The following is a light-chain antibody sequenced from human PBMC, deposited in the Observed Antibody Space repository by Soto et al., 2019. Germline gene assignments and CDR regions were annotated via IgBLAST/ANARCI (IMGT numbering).Light chain of an antibody. CDR1: QSVLYSSNNKND. Sequence: DIVMTQSPDSLAVSLGERATINCKSSQSVLYSSNNKNDLAWYQQKPGQPPRLLIYWASTRESGVPDRFSGSGSGTDFTLTSSSLQAEDVAVYYCQQYYNTPYTFGQGAKLEIK. V-gene: IGKV4-1*01. J-gene: IGKJ2*01. CDR3: QQYYNTPYT. CDR2: WAS.